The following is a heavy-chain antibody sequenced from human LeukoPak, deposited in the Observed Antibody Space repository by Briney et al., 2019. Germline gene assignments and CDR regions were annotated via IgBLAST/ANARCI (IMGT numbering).Heavy chain of an antibody. CDR3: ARGPLGSSGWYVPAPAHY. V-gene: IGHV1-8*01. J-gene: IGHJ4*02. CDR2: MNPNSVNT. Sequence: ASVKVSCKASGYTFTSYDINWVRQATGQGLEWMGWMNPNSVNTGYAQKFQGRVTMTRNTSISTAYMELSSLRSEDTAVYYCARGPLGSSGWYVPAPAHYWGQGTLVTVSS. CDR1: GYTFTSYD. D-gene: IGHD6-19*01.